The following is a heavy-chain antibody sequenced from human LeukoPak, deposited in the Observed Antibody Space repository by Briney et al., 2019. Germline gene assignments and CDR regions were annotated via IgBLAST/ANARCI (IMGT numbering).Heavy chain of an antibody. CDR3: ARRGELTPFGVVMEYFFDY. J-gene: IGHJ4*02. CDR1: GGTFSDFY. V-gene: IGHV4-34*01. CDR2: TNHSGHT. Sequence: PSETLSLTCAVYGGTFSDFYWSWIRQPPGMELEWLGKTNHSGHTDYKPSLKSRVTISVETSKNQFSLKMSSVTAADTAVYYCARRGELTPFGVVMEYFFDYWGQGTLVTVSS. D-gene: IGHD3-3*01.